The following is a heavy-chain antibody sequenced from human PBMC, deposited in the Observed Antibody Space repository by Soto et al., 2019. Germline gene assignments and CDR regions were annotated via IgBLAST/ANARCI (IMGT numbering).Heavy chain of an antibody. V-gene: IGHV3-23*01. D-gene: IGHD6-6*01. Sequence: PGGSLRLSCAASGFTFSSYAMSWVRQAPGKGLEWVSAISGSGGSTYYADSVKGRFTISRDNSKNTLYLQMNSLRAEDTAVYYCAKRQIADARARQGYFDYWGQGTLVTVSS. J-gene: IGHJ4*02. CDR3: AKRQIADARARQGYFDY. CDR2: ISGSGGST. CDR1: GFTFSSYA.